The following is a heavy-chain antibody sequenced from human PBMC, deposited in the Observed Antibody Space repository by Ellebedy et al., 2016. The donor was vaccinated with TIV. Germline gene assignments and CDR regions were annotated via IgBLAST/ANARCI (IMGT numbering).Heavy chain of an antibody. CDR2: IDPGDSNT. J-gene: IGHJ4*02. Sequence: GESLKISCQGSGYSFTRYRITWVRQMPGKGLELMGEIDPGDSNTDYSPAFEGHVTFSADKSLNTAYLQWSSLKASDTAMYFCARRVYGGNSGYYLETWGQGTMVTVSS. CDR3: ARRVYGGNSGYYLET. D-gene: IGHD4-23*01. V-gene: IGHV5-10-1*01. CDR1: GYSFTRYR.